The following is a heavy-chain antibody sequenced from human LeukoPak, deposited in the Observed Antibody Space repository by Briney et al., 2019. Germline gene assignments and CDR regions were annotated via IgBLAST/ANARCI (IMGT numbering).Heavy chain of an antibody. Sequence: SQTLSLTCTVSGGSISSGGYYWSWIRQHPGKGLEWIGYIYYSGNTYYNPSLKSRVTISVDTSKNQFSLKLSSVTAADTAVYYCARDKGGRYCSSTSCYGGWFDPWGQGTLVTVSS. CDR3: ARDKGGRYCSSTSCYGGWFDP. D-gene: IGHD2-2*01. CDR1: GGSISSGGYY. J-gene: IGHJ5*02. V-gene: IGHV4-31*03. CDR2: IYYSGNT.